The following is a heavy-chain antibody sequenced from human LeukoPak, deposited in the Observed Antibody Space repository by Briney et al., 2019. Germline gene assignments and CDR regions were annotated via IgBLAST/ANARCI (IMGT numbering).Heavy chain of an antibody. CDR3: ARDLGAPDNY. Sequence: PGGSLRLSCASSGFTLSKYWMHGVRQPPGKGLVWVSRINADGTGTNYADSVKGRFTISRDNAKNTLYLQMNSLRAEDTAVYFCARDLGAPDNYWGQGTPVTVSS. CDR2: INADGTGT. V-gene: IGHV3-74*01. CDR1: GFTLSKYW. D-gene: IGHD3-10*01. J-gene: IGHJ4*02.